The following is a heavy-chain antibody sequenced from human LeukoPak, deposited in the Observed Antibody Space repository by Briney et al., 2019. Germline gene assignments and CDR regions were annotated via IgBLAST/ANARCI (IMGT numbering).Heavy chain of an antibody. CDR2: IYYSGGT. Sequence: PSQTLSLTCTVSGGSISSGGYYWSWIRQPPGKGLEWIGYIYYSGGTNYNPSLKSRVTISVDTSKNQFSLKLSSVTAADTAVYYCARAGQQLTFDYWGQGTLVTVSS. V-gene: IGHV4-61*08. CDR3: ARAGQQLTFDY. D-gene: IGHD6-13*01. CDR1: GGSISSGGYY. J-gene: IGHJ4*02.